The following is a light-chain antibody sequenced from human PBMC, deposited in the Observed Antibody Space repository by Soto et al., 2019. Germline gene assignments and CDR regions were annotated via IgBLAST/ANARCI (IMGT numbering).Light chain of an antibody. CDR2: DTS. V-gene: IGKV3-20*01. J-gene: IGKJ3*01. CDR3: QQYGSSPFT. CDR1: QTVISSS. Sequence: EIVLAQSPGTLSLSPGERATLSCRASQTVISSSLAWYQQKPGQAPRLLIYDTSTRATGIPDRFSGSGSGTDFTITINGLEPEDFGVYYCQQYGSSPFTFGPGTKVDLK.